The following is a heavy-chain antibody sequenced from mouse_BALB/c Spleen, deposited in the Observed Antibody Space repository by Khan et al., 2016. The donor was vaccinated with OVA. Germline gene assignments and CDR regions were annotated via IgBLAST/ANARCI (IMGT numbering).Heavy chain of an antibody. D-gene: IGHD2-4*01. J-gene: IGHJ3*01. CDR2: IFPGDGST. Sequence: QVQLKQSGAELVKPGASVKLSCKASGYTFTSYDINWVRQRPEQGLEWIGRIFPGDGSTKYNEKFKGKATLTTDKSSSTAYMQLSRLTSEDSAVYFCARGSTMMSWCAYWGQGTLVTVSA. CDR1: GYTFTSYD. CDR3: ARGSTMMSWCAY. V-gene: IGHV1-85*01.